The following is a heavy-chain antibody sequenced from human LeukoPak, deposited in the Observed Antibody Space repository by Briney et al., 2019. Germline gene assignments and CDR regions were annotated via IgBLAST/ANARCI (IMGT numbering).Heavy chain of an antibody. Sequence: PGGSLRLSCAASGFIVSSNYMSWVRQAPGKGLEWVSIIYSGGSTYYADSVKGRFTISRDNSKNTLYLEMNSLRAEDTAVYYCARLAVASNCDYWGQGTLVTVSS. CDR2: IYSGGST. D-gene: IGHD6-19*01. V-gene: IGHV3-53*01. CDR1: GFIVSSNY. J-gene: IGHJ4*02. CDR3: ARLAVASNCDY.